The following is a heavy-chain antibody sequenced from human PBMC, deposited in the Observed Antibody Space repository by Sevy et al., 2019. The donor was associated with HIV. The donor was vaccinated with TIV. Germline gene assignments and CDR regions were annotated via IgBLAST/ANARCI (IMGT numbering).Heavy chain of an antibody. CDR3: AAAALTFGGDPYENHHFMDV. V-gene: IGHV3-30*03. J-gene: IGHJ6*03. Sequence: GGSLRLSCAASGFTFSSYDMHWVRQAPGKGLEWVAVISYDGRGKHYADSVKGRFTISRDNAKNTLNLQMNSLRVEDSAVSYCAAAALTFGGDPYENHHFMDVWGRGTRVTVSS. D-gene: IGHD3-16*01. CDR1: GFTFSSYD. CDR2: ISYDGRGK.